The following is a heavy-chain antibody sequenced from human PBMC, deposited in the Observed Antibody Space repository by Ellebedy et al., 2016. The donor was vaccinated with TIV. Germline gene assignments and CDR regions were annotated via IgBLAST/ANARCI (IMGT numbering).Heavy chain of an antibody. CDR1: GGSSSSSNW. V-gene: IGHV4-4*02. J-gene: IGHJ4*02. CDR2: IYHSGST. CDR3: ARVPRGAGLFDY. Sequence: MPSETLSLTCAVSGGSSSSSNWGGWVRQPPGKGLEWIGEIYHSGSTNYNPSLKSRVTISVDKSKNQFSLKLSSVTAADTDVYYCARVPRGAGLFDYWGQGTLVTVSS. D-gene: IGHD6-19*01.